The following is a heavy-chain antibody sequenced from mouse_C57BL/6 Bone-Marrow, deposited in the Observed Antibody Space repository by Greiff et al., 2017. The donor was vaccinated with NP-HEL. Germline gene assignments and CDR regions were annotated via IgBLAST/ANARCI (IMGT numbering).Heavy chain of an antibody. V-gene: IGHV1-81*01. D-gene: IGHD2-4*01. CDR2: IYTRSGNT. CDR3: ARSRRLRRGAWFAY. J-gene: IGHJ3*01. Sequence: VQLQQSGAELARPGASVKLSCKASGYTFTSYGISWVKQRTGQGLEWIGEIYTRSGNTYYNEKLKGQATLTADKSSSTAYMELRSLTSEDSAVYFCARSRRLRRGAWFAYWGQGTLVTVSA. CDR1: GYTFTSYG.